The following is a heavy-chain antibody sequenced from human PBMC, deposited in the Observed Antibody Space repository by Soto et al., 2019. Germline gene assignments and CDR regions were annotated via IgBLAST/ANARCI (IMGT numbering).Heavy chain of an antibody. CDR3: ARRPLVRGIIPYYFDS. V-gene: IGHV4-39*01. D-gene: IGHD3-10*01. CDR2: IYYSGSA. CDR1: GGSINNSSFY. J-gene: IGHJ4*02. Sequence: QLQLQESGPGLVKPSVTLSLTCTVSGGSINNSSFYWGWVHQPPGKRLEWIGSIYYSGSAYYNPSLKSRLTISVDTSKNQFSLNLSSVTAADTAVYFCARRPLVRGIIPYYFDSWGQGTLVTVSS.